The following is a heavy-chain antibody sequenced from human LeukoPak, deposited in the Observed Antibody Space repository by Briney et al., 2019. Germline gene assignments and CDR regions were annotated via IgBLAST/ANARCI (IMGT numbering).Heavy chain of an antibody. CDR2: IIGSGGST. CDR3: AKDLGHGVTAVDY. Sequence: PGGSLRLSCAASGFTFSSYGMSWVRQAPGKGLEWVSGIIGSGGSTYYADSVKGRFIISRDNSKNTLYLQMNSLRAEDTAIYYCAKDLGHGVTAVDYWGQGTLVTVSS. V-gene: IGHV3-23*01. D-gene: IGHD2-21*02. CDR1: GFTFSSYG. J-gene: IGHJ4*02.